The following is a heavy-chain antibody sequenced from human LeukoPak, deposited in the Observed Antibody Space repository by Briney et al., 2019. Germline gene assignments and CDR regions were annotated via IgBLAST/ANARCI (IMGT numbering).Heavy chain of an antibody. V-gene: IGHV3-53*01. CDR1: GFTVSNNY. D-gene: IGHD5-18*01. CDR2: VYSGGST. CDR3: ARDGCVCGYLTYCFDY. Sequence: GGSLRLSCAASGFTVSNNYMSWVRQAPGKGLEWVSVVYSGGSTYYADSVKGRFTISRDNSKNTLYLQMNSLRTEDTAVYYCARDGCVCGYLTYCFDYWGQGTLVTVSS. J-gene: IGHJ4*02.